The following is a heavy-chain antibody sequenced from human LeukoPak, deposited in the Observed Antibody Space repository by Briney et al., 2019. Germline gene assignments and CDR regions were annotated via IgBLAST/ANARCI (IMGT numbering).Heavy chain of an antibody. CDR3: ARVGLEVVTAIGDCADY. V-gene: IGHV1-18*01. CDR2: ISAYNGNT. J-gene: IGHJ4*02. CDR1: GYTFTSYG. Sequence: ASVKVSCKASGYTFTSYGISWVRQAPGQGLEWMGWISAYNGNTNYAQKLQGRVTMTTDTSTSTAYMELRSLRSDDTAVYYCARVGLEVVTAIGDCADYWGQGTLVTVSS. D-gene: IGHD2-21*02.